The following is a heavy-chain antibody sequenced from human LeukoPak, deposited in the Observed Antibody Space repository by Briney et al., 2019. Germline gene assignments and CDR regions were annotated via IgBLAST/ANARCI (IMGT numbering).Heavy chain of an antibody. Sequence: ASVKVSCKASGITIAGYDVHWVRQAPGQGLEWMGRIKRRFSGTNHAEKFQGRVTMTRDTSMTTAYMELSSLTSDDTAVYYCARQFGPTDAFDIWGQGTMVTVSS. CDR1: GITIAGYD. D-gene: IGHD3-16*01. CDR2: IKRRFSGT. J-gene: IGHJ3*02. V-gene: IGHV1-2*02. CDR3: ARQFGPTDAFDI.